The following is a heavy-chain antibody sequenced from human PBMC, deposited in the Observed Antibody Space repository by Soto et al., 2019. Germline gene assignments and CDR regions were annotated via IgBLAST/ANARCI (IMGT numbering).Heavy chain of an antibody. Sequence: QVQLVESGGGVVQPGRSLRLSCAASGFTFSSYAMHWVRQAPGKGLEWVAVISYDGSNKYYADSVKGRFTISRDNSKNTLYLQMNSLRAEDTAVYYCARDPLKIGGMDVWGQGTTVTVSS. CDR3: ARDPLKIGGMDV. D-gene: IGHD3-10*01. J-gene: IGHJ6*02. CDR2: ISYDGSNK. V-gene: IGHV3-30-3*01. CDR1: GFTFSSYA.